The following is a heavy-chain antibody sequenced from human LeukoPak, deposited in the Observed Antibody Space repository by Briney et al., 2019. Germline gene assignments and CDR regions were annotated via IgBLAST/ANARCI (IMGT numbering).Heavy chain of an antibody. D-gene: IGHD6-19*01. CDR1: GFTFSSYE. V-gene: IGHV3-48*03. CDR2: ISSGSTI. CDR3: ARESIAVAGAPFDY. J-gene: IGHJ4*02. Sequence: AGGSLRLSCAASGFTFSSYEMNWVRQAPGKGLEWVSYISSGSTIYYADSVKGRFTISRDNAKNSLYLQMSILRAEDTAVYYCARESIAVAGAPFDYWGQGTLVTVSS.